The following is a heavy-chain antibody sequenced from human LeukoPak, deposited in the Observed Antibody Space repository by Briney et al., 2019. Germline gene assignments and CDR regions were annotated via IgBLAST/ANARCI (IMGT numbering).Heavy chain of an antibody. CDR1: GYTFTGYF. D-gene: IGHD2-2*01. J-gene: IGHJ4*02. V-gene: IGHV1-2*02. CDR3: ARGVLSSTGRRYYYFAY. Sequence: ASVKVSGKASGYTFTGYFMHWVRQAPGQGREGWGWINPNRGGTNYAQKFQDSVTMTRDTSISTAYMELSSLGSADTAVYYCARGVLSSTGRRYYYFAYWGAGALVTVSS. CDR2: INPNRGGT.